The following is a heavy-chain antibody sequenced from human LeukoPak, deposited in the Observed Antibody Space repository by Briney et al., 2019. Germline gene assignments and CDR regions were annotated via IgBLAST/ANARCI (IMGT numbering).Heavy chain of an antibody. CDR1: GGSISSSSYY. J-gene: IGHJ4*02. CDR2: IYYSGST. CDR3: ANSYYDFWSGYSNFDY. Sequence: SETLSLTCTVSGGSISSSSYYWGWIRQPPGKGLEWIGSIYYSGSTYYNPSLKSRVTISVDTSKNQFSLKLSSVTAADTAVYYCANSYYDFWSGYSNFDYWGQGTLVTVSS. V-gene: IGHV4-39*07. D-gene: IGHD3-3*01.